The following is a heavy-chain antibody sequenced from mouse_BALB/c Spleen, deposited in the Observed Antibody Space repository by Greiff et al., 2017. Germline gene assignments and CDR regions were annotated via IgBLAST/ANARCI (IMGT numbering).Heavy chain of an antibody. CDR3: ARWSGPYAMDY. J-gene: IGHJ4*01. Sequence: EVQLQQSGPGLVKPSQSLSLTCTVTGYSITSDYAWNWIRQFPGNKLEWMGYISYSGSTSYNPSLKSRISITRDTSKNQFFLQLNSVTTEDTATYYCARWSGPYAMDYWGQGTSVTVSS. CDR1: GYSITSDYA. D-gene: IGHD4-1*01. CDR2: ISYSGST. V-gene: IGHV3-2*02.